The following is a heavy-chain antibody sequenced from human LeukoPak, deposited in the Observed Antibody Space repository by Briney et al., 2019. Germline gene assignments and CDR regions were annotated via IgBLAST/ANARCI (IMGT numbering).Heavy chain of an antibody. V-gene: IGHV4-59*01. CDR1: GGSISSYY. CDR2: IYHSGST. Sequence: PSETLSLTCTVSGGSISSYYWSWIRQPPGKGLEWIGYIYHSGSTNYNPSLKSRVTISVDTSKNQFSLKLSSVTAADTAVYYCARGRKFYDILTGRNWFDPRGQGTLVTVSS. J-gene: IGHJ5*02. D-gene: IGHD3-9*01. CDR3: ARGRKFYDILTGRNWFDP.